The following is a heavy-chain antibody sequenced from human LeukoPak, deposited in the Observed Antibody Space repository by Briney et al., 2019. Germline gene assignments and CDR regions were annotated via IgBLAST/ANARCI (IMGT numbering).Heavy chain of an antibody. Sequence: PSETLSLTCTVSGGSFSNYYWSWVRQSPGKGLEWIGYIYYSGSTNYNPSLKSRVTISLDSSKNHFSLSLSSVTAADTAVYYCARIKERNYGDLPRWFDPWGQGTLVTVSS. V-gene: IGHV4-59*08. D-gene: IGHD4-17*01. CDR1: GGSFSNYY. CDR2: IYYSGST. CDR3: ARIKERNYGDLPRWFDP. J-gene: IGHJ5*02.